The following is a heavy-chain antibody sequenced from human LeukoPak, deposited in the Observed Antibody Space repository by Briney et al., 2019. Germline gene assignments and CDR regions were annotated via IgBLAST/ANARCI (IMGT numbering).Heavy chain of an antibody. CDR2: ISYEGSNK. CDR3: ARVPSVGGSSPHDYYGMDV. CDR1: GFTFSSYA. V-gene: IGHV3-30*04. Sequence: PGRSLRLSCAASGFTFSSYAMHWVRQAPGKGLGWVAVISYEGSNKYHADSVKGRFTISRDNSKNTLFLQMNSLTAEDTAVYYCARVPSVGGSSPHDYYGMDVWGQGTTVTVSS. J-gene: IGHJ6*02. D-gene: IGHD2-15*01.